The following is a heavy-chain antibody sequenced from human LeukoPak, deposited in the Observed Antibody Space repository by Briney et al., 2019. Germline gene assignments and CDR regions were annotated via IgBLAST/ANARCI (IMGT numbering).Heavy chain of an antibody. CDR2: IYYSGTT. Sequence: SETLSLTCTVSGDPINSYYWSWIRQPPGKGLEWIGHIYYSGTTKYNPSLKSRVTLSVDTSKNQFSLNLSSVTAADTAVYYCARTSYYYDTSGYNWYFALWGRGTLVTVSS. V-gene: IGHV4-59*08. CDR3: ARTSYYYDTSGYNWYFAL. D-gene: IGHD3-22*01. J-gene: IGHJ2*01. CDR1: GDPINSYY.